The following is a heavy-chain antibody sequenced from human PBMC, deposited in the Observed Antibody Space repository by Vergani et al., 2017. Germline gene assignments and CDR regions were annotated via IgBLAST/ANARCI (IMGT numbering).Heavy chain of an antibody. CDR2: IYYSGST. V-gene: IGHV4-34*01. J-gene: IGHJ4*02. Sequence: QVQLQQWGAGLLKPSETLSLTCAVYGGSFSGYYWSWIRQPPGKGLEWIGSIYYSGSTYYNPSLKSRVTISVDTSKNQFSLKLSSVTAADTAVYYCARHSRYSSGWSRFDYWGQGTLVTVSS. CDR3: ARHSRYSSGWSRFDY. D-gene: IGHD6-19*01. CDR1: GGSFSGYY.